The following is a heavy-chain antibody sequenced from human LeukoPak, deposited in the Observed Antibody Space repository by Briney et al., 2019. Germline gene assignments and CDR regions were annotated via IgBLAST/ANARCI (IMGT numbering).Heavy chain of an antibody. CDR3: ARDPGVDYGAYYFDS. D-gene: IGHD4-17*01. J-gene: IGHJ4*02. CDR1: GGSFSGYY. Sequence: SETLSLTCAVYGGSFSGYYWSWIRQPPGKGLEWIGEINHSGSTNYNPSLKSRVTISVDTSKNQFSLKLSSVTAADTAVYYCARDPGVDYGAYYFDSWGQGTLVTVSS. CDR2: INHSGST. V-gene: IGHV4-34*01.